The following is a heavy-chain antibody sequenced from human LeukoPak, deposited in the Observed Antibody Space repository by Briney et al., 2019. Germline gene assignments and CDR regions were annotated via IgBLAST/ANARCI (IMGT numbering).Heavy chain of an antibody. J-gene: IGHJ6*02. Sequence: GGSLRLSCAASGFTFSSYSMNWVRQAPGKGLEWVPSISSSSSYIYYADSVKGRFTISRDNAKNSPYLQMNSLRAEDTAMYYCARAYYYGSGSPSNEGYYYGMDVWGQGTTVTVSS. CDR2: ISSSSSYI. V-gene: IGHV3-21*01. CDR3: ARAYYYGSGSPSNEGYYYGMDV. CDR1: GFTFSSYS. D-gene: IGHD3-10*01.